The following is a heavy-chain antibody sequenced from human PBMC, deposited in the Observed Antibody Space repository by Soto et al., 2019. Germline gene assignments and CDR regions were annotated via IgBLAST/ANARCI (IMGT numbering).Heavy chain of an antibody. Sequence: SETLSLTCSVSGDSISTVDYFWAWIRQPPGQALEYIGYIYKSATTYYNPSFESRVAISLDTSKSQFSLNVTSVTAADTAVYFCARGRYCLTGRCFPNWLDSSGQGTLVNGS. CDR2: IYKSATT. J-gene: IGHJ5*01. CDR1: GDSISTVDYF. CDR3: ARGRYCLTGRCFPNWLDS. D-gene: IGHD2-15*01. V-gene: IGHV4-30-4*01.